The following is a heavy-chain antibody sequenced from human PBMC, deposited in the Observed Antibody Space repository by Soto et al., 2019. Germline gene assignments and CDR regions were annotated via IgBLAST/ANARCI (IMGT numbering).Heavy chain of an antibody. CDR2: IYWNDDK. V-gene: IGHV2-5*01. J-gene: IGHJ5*02. D-gene: IGHD6-13*01. Sequence: QITLKESGPTLVKPTQTLTLTCTFSGFSLSTSGVGVGWIRQPPGKALEWLALIYWNDDKRYSPSLKSRLTITKDTSKNQVVLTMTNMDPVDTATYYCAQSHIQQLPINWFDPWGQGTLVTVSS. CDR1: GFSLSTSGVG. CDR3: AQSHIQQLPINWFDP.